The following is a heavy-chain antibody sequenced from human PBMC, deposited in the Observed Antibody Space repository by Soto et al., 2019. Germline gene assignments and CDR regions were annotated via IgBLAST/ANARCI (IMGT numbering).Heavy chain of an antibody. D-gene: IGHD4-17*01. Sequence: QVQLQASGPGLVKPSGTLSLTCAVSSGSISSSNWWIWVRQPPGKGLEWIGEIYHSGSTNYNPSLNSRVTISVDKSKNQFSLKLSSVTAADTAVYYCARAVADYVSPWAFDIWGQGTMVTVSS. V-gene: IGHV4-4*02. CDR2: IYHSGST. CDR3: ARAVADYVSPWAFDI. J-gene: IGHJ3*02. CDR1: SGSISSSNW.